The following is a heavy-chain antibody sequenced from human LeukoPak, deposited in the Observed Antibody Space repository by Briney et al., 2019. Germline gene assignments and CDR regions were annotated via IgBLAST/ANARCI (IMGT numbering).Heavy chain of an antibody. D-gene: IGHD4-23*01. V-gene: IGHV1-69*13. Sequence: ASVKVSCKASGGTFSSYAINWVRQAPGQGLEWMGGIIPIFGTANYAQKFQGRVTITADESTSTAYMELSSLRSEDTAVYYCARVGYGGLLRYYFDYWGQGTLVTVSS. CDR3: ARVGYGGLLRYYFDY. CDR1: GGTFSSYA. CDR2: IIPIFGTA. J-gene: IGHJ4*02.